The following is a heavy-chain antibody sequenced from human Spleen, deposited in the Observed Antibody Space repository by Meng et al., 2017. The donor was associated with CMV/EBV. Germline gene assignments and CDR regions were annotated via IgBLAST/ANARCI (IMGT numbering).Heavy chain of an antibody. CDR1: GFTFSNSD. D-gene: IGHD4-11*01. Sequence: ESLKISCAASGFTFSNSDMNWVRQAPGKGLEWVSSISSSSSYIYYADSVKGRFTISRDNAKNSLYLQMNSLRAEDTAVYYCARDKRGDDYSNYLFVGLEEPGGMDVWGQGTTVTVSS. CDR3: ARDKRGDDYSNYLFVGLEEPGGMDV. CDR2: ISSSSSYI. J-gene: IGHJ6*02. V-gene: IGHV3-21*01.